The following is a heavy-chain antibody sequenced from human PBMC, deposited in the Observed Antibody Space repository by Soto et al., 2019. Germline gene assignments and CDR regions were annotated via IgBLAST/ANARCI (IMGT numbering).Heavy chain of an antibody. CDR3: ARHLVGTSLFDY. CDR2: VFYRGGT. D-gene: IGHD1-26*01. Sequence: SETLSLTCTVSGGSINSTSYCWGWIRQPPGKGLEWIGSVFYRGGTHFNPSLKSRVTISVDTSKNQFSLKVTSVTAADTAVYYCARHLVGTSLFDYWGQGPLVTVSS. V-gene: IGHV4-39*01. CDR1: GGSINSTSYC. J-gene: IGHJ4*02.